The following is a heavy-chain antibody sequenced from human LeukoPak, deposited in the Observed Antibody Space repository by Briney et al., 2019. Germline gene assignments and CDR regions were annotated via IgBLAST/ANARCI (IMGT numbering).Heavy chain of an antibody. CDR1: GFTFSSYG. Sequence: GGSLRLSCAASGFTFSSYGMHWVRQAPGKGLEWVAVISYDGSNKYYADSVKGRFTISRDNSKNTLYLQMNSLRAEDTAVYYCVGAYCGGDCYWAFDIWGQGTMVTVSS. J-gene: IGHJ3*02. V-gene: IGHV3-30*03. CDR3: VGAYCGGDCYWAFDI. CDR2: ISYDGSNK. D-gene: IGHD2-21*02.